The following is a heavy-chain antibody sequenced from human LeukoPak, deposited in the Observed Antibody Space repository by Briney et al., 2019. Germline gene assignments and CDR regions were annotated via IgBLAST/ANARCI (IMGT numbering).Heavy chain of an antibody. CDR1: GYTFTSYY. D-gene: IGHD6-19*01. V-gene: IGHV1-2*02. CDR3: ARAPAGYSSGWYVGY. CDR2: INPNSGGT. J-gene: IGHJ4*02. Sequence: ASVKVSCKASGYTFTSYYMHWVRQAPGQGLEWMGWINPNSGGTNYAQKFQGRVTMTRDTSISTAYMELSRLRSDDTAVYYCARAPAGYSSGWYVGYWGQGTLVTVSS.